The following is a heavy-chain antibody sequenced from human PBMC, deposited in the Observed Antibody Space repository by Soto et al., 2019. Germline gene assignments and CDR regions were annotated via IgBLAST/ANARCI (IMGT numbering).Heavy chain of an antibody. J-gene: IGHJ4*02. D-gene: IGHD5-12*01. CDR2: ISSSSSYI. CDR1: GFTFSSYS. Sequence: AGGSLRLSCAASGFTFSSYSMNWVRQAPGKGLEWVSSISSSSSYIYYADSVKGRFTISRDNAENSLYLQMNSLRAEDTAVYYCARDSDAGYSGYDLFDYWGQGTLVTVSS. V-gene: IGHV3-21*01. CDR3: ARDSDAGYSGYDLFDY.